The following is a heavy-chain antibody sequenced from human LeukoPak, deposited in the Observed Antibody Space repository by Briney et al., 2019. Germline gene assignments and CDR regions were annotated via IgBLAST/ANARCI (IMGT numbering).Heavy chain of an antibody. CDR3: ARGTLYDFWSGLYYYYYYMDV. Sequence: PSETLSLTCTVSSGSISTSNYYWGWVRQPPGKALEWIGNIFYSGSTYYSPSLKSRVTISVDKSKNQFSLKLSSVTAADTAVYYCARGTLYDFWSGLYYYYYYMDVWGKGTTVTVSS. CDR2: IFYSGST. J-gene: IGHJ6*03. V-gene: IGHV4-39*07. D-gene: IGHD3-3*01. CDR1: SGSISTSNYY.